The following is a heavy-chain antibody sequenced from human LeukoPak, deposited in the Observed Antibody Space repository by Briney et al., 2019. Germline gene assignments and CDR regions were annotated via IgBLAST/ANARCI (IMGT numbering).Heavy chain of an antibody. D-gene: IGHD1-26*01. V-gene: IGHV3-64*02. J-gene: IGHJ4*02. CDR1: GFTFSDYA. CDR3: TRDPILGAPDYFDY. CDR2: ISYNGNGK. Sequence: TGGSLRLSCAASGFTFSDYAMHWVRQAPGKELKYVSAISYNGNGKHYADSVKGRFTISRDNSKNTMYIQMNNLREEDTAVYYCTRDPILGAPDYFDYWGQGTLVTVSS.